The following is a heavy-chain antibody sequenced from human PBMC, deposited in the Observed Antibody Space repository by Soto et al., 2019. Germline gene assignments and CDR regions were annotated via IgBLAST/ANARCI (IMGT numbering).Heavy chain of an antibody. CDR2: IYWDDNK. Sequence: QITLQESGPTLVKPTQTLTLTCIFSGFSLSTSGVGVGWIRQPPGQALEWLALIYWDDNKPYSPSLKTRLTITKXXSXNXXVLTMTNMDPVDTATYYCAHRRAYNNDWSWGDFDYWGQGTLVTVSS. V-gene: IGHV2-5*02. CDR3: AHRRAYNNDWSWGDFDY. CDR1: GFSLSTSGVG. D-gene: IGHD1-20*01. J-gene: IGHJ4*02.